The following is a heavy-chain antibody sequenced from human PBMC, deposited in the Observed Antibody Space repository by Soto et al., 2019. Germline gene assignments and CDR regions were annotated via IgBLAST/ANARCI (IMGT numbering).Heavy chain of an antibody. V-gene: IGHV4-4*02. CDR2: IYHSGST. CDR1: GGSISSSNW. CDR3: ARATYYYGSGSTRYYYYYYGMDV. Sequence: QVQLQESGPGLVKPSGTLSLTCAVSGGSISSSNWWSWVRQPPGKGLEWIGEIYHSGSTNYNPSLKSRVTISVDKSKNQFSLKLSSVTAADTAVYYCARATYYYGSGSTRYYYYYYGMDVWGQGTTVTVSS. D-gene: IGHD3-10*01. J-gene: IGHJ6*02.